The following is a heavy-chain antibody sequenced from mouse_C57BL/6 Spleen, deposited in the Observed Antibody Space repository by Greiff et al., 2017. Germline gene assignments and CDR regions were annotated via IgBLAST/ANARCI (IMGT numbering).Heavy chain of an antibody. J-gene: IGHJ2*01. D-gene: IGHD1-1*02. CDR3: ALLGRLDY. CDR2: INPSNGGT. V-gene: IGHV1-53*01. Sequence: QVQLQQPGTELVQPGASVTLSCKSSGYTFTTYWMPWVKQSPGQGLELVGNINPSNGGTYYTETFKSKATLTVDKDSSTADMQLSSLTSEDSAVYYGALLGRLDYWGQGTTVTVSS. CDR1: GYTFTTYW.